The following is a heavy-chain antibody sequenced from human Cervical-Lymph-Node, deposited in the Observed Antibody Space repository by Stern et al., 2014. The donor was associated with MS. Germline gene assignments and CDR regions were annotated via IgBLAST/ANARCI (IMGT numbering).Heavy chain of an antibody. J-gene: IGHJ1*01. Sequence: GQLVESGGGLVKPGGSLRLSCTTSGFIFSDFYMAWFRQRQGKSLEWTAYISNSGSTIDYADSVKGRFTISRDNPKNSAFLQMSNLKAEDTAIYYCARSVDWGQGPLVTVSS. CDR2: ISNSGSTI. D-gene: IGHD4-23*01. CDR3: ARSVD. CDR1: GFIFSDFY. V-gene: IGHV3-11*01.